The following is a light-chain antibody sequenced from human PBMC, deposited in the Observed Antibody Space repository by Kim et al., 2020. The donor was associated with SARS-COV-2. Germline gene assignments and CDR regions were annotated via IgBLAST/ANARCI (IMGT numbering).Light chain of an antibody. V-gene: IGLV3-25*03. CDR3: QSADSSGTYRV. J-gene: IGLJ3*02. Sequence: SYELTQPPSVSVSAGQTARITCSGDALPKQYAYWYQQKPGQAPVLVIYKDSERPSGIPERFSGSSSGTTVTLTISGVQAEDEADYYCQSADSSGTYRVFG. CDR2: KDS. CDR1: ALPKQY.